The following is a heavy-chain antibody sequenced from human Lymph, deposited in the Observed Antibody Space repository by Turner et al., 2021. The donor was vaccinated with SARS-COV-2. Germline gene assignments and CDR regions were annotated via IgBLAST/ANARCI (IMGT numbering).Heavy chain of an antibody. D-gene: IGHD6-19*01. J-gene: IGHJ6*02. Sequence: QVQLQESGPGLVKPSETLSLTCTVSGGSISSYYWSWIRQPPGKGLEWIGYIHYSGSTNYHPSLKSRVTISVDTSKNQFSLKLNSVTAADTAVYYCARHGFSGWYGGGMDVWGQGTTVTVSS. CDR1: GGSISSYY. CDR3: ARHGFSGWYGGGMDV. CDR2: IHYSGST. V-gene: IGHV4-59*08.